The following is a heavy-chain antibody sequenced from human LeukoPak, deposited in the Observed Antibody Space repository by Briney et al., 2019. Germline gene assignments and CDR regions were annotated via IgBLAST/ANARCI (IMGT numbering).Heavy chain of an antibody. CDR1: GYTFTSYY. Sequence: SVKVSCKASGYTFTSYYMHWVRQAPGQGLEWMGGIIPIFGAANYAQKFQGRVTITADESTSTAYMELSSLRSEDTAVYYCARARGYSYVTPFDYWGQGTLVTVSS. V-gene: IGHV1-69*13. J-gene: IGHJ4*02. CDR3: ARARGYSYVTPFDY. D-gene: IGHD5-18*01. CDR2: IIPIFGAA.